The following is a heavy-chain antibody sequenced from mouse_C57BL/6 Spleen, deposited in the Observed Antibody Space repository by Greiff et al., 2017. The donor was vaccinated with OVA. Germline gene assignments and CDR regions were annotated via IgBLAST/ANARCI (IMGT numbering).Heavy chain of an antibody. CDR1: GYTFTSYW. Sequence: QVQLQQPGAELVKPGASVKMSCTASGYTFTSYWITWVKQRPGQGLEWIGDIYPGSGSTNYNEKFKSKATLTVDTSSSTAYMQLSSLTSEDSAVYYCARGEPFYGNYLGYWGQGTTLTVSS. D-gene: IGHD2-1*01. CDR3: ARGEPFYGNYLGY. J-gene: IGHJ2*01. V-gene: IGHV1-55*01. CDR2: IYPGSGST.